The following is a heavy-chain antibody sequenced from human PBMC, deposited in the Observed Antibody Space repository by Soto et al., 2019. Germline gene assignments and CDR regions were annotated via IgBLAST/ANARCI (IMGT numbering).Heavy chain of an antibody. V-gene: IGHV3-33*01. Sequence: QVQLVESGGGVVQPGRSLRLSCAASGFSFNTYAMHWVRQAPGKGLEWVAIIWYDGSEKYYADSVKGRFTIFRDNSKNTVDLQLYSLRAEDSAVYYCARDSAYATETYYVDFVDYWGQGTLVPLPS. CDR1: GFSFNTYA. D-gene: IGHD3-10*01. CDR2: IWYDGSEK. CDR3: ARDSAYATETYYVDFVDY. J-gene: IGHJ4*02.